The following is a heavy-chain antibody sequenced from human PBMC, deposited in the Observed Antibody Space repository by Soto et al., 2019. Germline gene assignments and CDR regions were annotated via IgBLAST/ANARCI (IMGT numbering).Heavy chain of an antibody. CDR1: GDSVSSNSAA. D-gene: IGHD6-13*01. CDR3: ARIYSSSQTDFELNWFDP. J-gene: IGHJ5*02. Sequence: PSQTLQLTCASSGDSVSSNSAAWNWIRKSPSRGLEWLGRTYYKSEWYNDYAVSVKSRITINPDTSKNQFSLQLNSVTPEDTAVYYCARIYSSSQTDFELNWFDPWGQGTLVTVSS. CDR2: TYYKSEWYN. V-gene: IGHV6-1*01.